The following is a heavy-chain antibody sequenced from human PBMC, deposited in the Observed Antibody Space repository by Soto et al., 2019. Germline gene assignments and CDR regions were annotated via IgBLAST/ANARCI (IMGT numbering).Heavy chain of an antibody. CDR1: GFTFSSYD. CDR2: IGTAGDT. Sequence: PGGSLRLSCAASGFTFSSYDMHWVRQATGKGLEWVSAIGTAGDTYYPGSVKGRFTISRENAKNSLYLQMNSLRAGDTAVYYCARRRDYDDAFDIWGQGSMVTVSS. V-gene: IGHV3-13*01. J-gene: IGHJ3*02. CDR3: ARRRDYDDAFDI. D-gene: IGHD4-17*01.